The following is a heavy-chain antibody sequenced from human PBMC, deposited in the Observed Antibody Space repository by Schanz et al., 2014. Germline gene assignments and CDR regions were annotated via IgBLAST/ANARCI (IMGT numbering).Heavy chain of an antibody. CDR1: GLIFSNYV. CDR2: IGTSGGT. V-gene: IGHV3-23*01. D-gene: IGHD5-12*01. J-gene: IGHJ4*02. CDR3: ARDFHGYGPHLDY. Sequence: EVQLLESGGGLVQPGGSLKLSCAASGLIFSNYVMSWVRQAPGKGLEWVSTIGTSGGTNYAESVKGRFTISRDNSKNTLYLQLNSLRAEDTALYYCARDFHGYGPHLDYWGQGSLVTVSS.